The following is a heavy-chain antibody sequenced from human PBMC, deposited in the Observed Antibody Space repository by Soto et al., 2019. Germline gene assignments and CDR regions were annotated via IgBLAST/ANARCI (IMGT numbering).Heavy chain of an antibody. CDR1: GGSISSSSYY. CDR3: ARHARSSTSPLPARYYYYMDV. D-gene: IGHD2-2*01. CDR2: IYYSGST. J-gene: IGHJ6*03. Sequence: QLQLQESGPGLVKPSETLSLTCTVSGGSISSSSYYWGWIRQPPGKGLEWIGSIYYSGSTYYNPSLKSRVTISVDTSKNQFSLKLSSVTAADTAVYYCARHARSSTSPLPARYYYYMDVWGKGTTVTVSS. V-gene: IGHV4-39*01.